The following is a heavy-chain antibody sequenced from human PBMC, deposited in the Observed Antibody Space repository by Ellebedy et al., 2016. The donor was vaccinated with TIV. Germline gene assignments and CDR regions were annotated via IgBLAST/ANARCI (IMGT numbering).Heavy chain of an antibody. J-gene: IGHJ4*02. CDR2: ISSDGDTI. CDR1: GFTFSDYY. Sequence: LSLTCAASGFTFSDYYMSWIRQAPGKGLEWISYISSDGDTIYYTDSVKGRFTISRDNSKNTLYLDMNSLGVDDTAVYYCARDLTQYASGAGLSDSWGQGTLVSVST. D-gene: IGHD2-2*01. CDR3: ARDLTQYASGAGLSDS. V-gene: IGHV3-11*04.